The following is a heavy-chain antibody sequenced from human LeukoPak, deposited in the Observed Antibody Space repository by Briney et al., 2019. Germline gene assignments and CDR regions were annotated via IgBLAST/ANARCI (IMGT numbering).Heavy chain of an antibody. Sequence: SETLSLTCAVYGGSFSGYYWSWIRQPPGKGLEWIGEINHSGSTNYNPSLKSRVTISVDTSKNQFSLKLSSVTAADTAVYYCARAGYCSGGSCYSPLYNWFDPWGQGTLVTVSS. CDR3: ARAGYCSGGSCYSPLYNWFDP. CDR1: GGSFSGYY. J-gene: IGHJ5*02. CDR2: INHSGST. V-gene: IGHV4-34*01. D-gene: IGHD2-15*01.